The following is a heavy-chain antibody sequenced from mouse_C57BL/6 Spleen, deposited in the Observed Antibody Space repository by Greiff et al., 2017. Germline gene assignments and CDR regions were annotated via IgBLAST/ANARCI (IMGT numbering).Heavy chain of an antibody. J-gene: IGHJ4*01. CDR3: VRPDYYYAMDY. V-gene: IGHV10-1*01. Sequence: EVKVVESGGGLVQPKGSLKLSCAASGFSFNTYAMNWVRQAPGKGLEWVARIRSKSNNYATYYADSVKDRFTISRDDSESMLYLQMNNLKTEDTAMYYCVRPDYYYAMDYWGQGTSVTVSS. CDR1: GFSFNTYA. CDR2: IRSKSNNYAT.